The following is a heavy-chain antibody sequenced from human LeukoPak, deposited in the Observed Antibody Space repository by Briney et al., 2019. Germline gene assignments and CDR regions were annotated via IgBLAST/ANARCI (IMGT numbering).Heavy chain of an antibody. D-gene: IGHD2-2*01. Sequence: GGSLRLSCVASGFTFITYGMHWVRQAPGKGLEWVAFIGFDGTNKYYTDSVKGRFTLSRDNSKNTLYLQMNSLRAEDTAVYYCAKEDCSSTSCSPDLWGQGSLVTVSS. CDR1: GFTFITYG. CDR3: AKEDCSSTSCSPDL. J-gene: IGHJ4*02. CDR2: IGFDGTNK. V-gene: IGHV3-30*02.